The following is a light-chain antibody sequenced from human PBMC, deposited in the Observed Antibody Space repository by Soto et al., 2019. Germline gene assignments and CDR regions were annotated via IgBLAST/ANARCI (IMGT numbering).Light chain of an antibody. V-gene: IGKV3-11*01. CDR2: DAS. CDR3: QQRSNWPGT. Sequence: EIVLTQSPATLSLSPGERATLSCRATQSVRSSLAWYLQQPGQAPRLLIYDASKRATGIPVRFSGSGSGTDFTLNISSLEPKDYAVDYCQQRSNWPGTFGQGTKVEIK. J-gene: IGKJ1*01. CDR1: QSVRSS.